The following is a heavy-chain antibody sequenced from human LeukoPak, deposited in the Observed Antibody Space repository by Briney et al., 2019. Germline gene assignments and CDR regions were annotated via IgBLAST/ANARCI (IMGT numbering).Heavy chain of an antibody. Sequence: GGSLRLSCAASGFTFSDYWMSWVHQAPGKGLEWVPNIKADGSEKHYVDSVKGRFTISRDNAKNSLYLQMNSLRAEDTAVYYCATNWNYRFDYWGQGTLVTVSS. CDR1: GFTFSDYW. CDR3: ATNWNYRFDY. J-gene: IGHJ4*02. D-gene: IGHD1-7*01. CDR2: IKADGSEK. V-gene: IGHV3-7*01.